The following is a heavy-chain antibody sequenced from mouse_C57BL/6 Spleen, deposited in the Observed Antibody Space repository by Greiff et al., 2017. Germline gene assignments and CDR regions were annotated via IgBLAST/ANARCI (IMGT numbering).Heavy chain of an antibody. Sequence: QVQLQQSGPELVKPGASVKISCKASGYAFSSSWMNWVKQRPGKGLEWIGRIYPGDGDTNYNGKFKGKATLTADKSSSTAYMQLSSLTSEDSAVCFCARSPNFPSFDYWGQGTTLTVSS. CDR3: ARSPNFPSFDY. J-gene: IGHJ2*01. CDR1: GYAFSSSW. V-gene: IGHV1-82*01. CDR2: IYPGDGDT. D-gene: IGHD4-1*02.